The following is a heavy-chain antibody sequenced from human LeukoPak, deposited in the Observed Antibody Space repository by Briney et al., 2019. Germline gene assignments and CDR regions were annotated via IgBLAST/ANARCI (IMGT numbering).Heavy chain of an antibody. D-gene: IGHD3-22*01. CDR2: ISCDGRNI. J-gene: IGHJ4*02. CDR3: AKEYDPRGYSFLPGC. V-gene: IGHV3-30*18. CDR1: GFIFDNYG. Sequence: GGSLRLSCAASGFIFDNYGLHWVRQAPGKGLEWVSVISCDGRNIYYADSVKGRFTISRDNSKNTLYLQMNSLRAEDTAVCYCAKEYDPRGYSFLPGCWGQGTLVTVSS.